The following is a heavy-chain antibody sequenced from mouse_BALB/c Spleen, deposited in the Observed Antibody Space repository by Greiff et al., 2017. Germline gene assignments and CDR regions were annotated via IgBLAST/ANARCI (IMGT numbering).Heavy chain of an antibody. CDR1: GYTFSSYW. J-gene: IGHJ2*01. Sequence: QVQLKQSGAELMKPGASVKISCKATGYTFSSYWIEWVKQRPGHGLEWIGEILPGSGSTNYNEKFKGKATFTADTSSNTAYMQLSSLTSEDSAVYYCAPYGNYVGDWGEGTTLPASS. V-gene: IGHV1-9*01. CDR3: APYGNYVGD. CDR2: ILPGSGST. D-gene: IGHD2-10*02.